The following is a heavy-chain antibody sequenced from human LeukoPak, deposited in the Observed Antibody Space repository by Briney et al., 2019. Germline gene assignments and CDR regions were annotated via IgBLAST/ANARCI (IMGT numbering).Heavy chain of an antibody. CDR3: ARQGYTASYYFLDY. CDR1: GGSIRRYF. D-gene: IGHD1-26*01. V-gene: IGHV4-4*07. CDR2: IYTTGAT. Sequence: SETPSLTCTVSGGSIRRYFWGWVRQPAGKGLEWIGRIYTTGATFYNPSLKTRLTMSIDTSKNQFSLRLTSVVAADTAVYYCARQGYTASYYFLDYWSQGTLVTVSS. J-gene: IGHJ4*02.